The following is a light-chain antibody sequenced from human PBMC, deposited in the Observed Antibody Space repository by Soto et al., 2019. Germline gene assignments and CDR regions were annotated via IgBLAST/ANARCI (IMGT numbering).Light chain of an antibody. V-gene: IGKV3-20*01. CDR2: EAS. CDR1: QSVGSTH. CDR3: QQFGTSPRYT. Sequence: EILLTQSPGTLSLSPGERATLSCRTSQSVGSTHLAWYQQKPGQAPRLLIYEASRRATGIPDRFSGSGSGTDFSLTISRLEPEDFGVYYCQQFGTSPRYTFGQGTKGDIK. J-gene: IGKJ2*01.